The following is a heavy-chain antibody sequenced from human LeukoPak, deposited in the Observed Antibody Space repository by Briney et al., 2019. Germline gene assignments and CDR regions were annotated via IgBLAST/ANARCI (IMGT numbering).Heavy chain of an antibody. CDR1: GGSFSGYY. D-gene: IGHD2-2*01. Sequence: SETLSLTCAVYGGSFSGYYWSWIRQPPGKGLEWIGEINHSGSTNYNPSLKSRVTISVDTSKNQFSLKLSSVTAAETAVYYCARGLRPRGRPQRDTRSTVYYMDVWGKGTTVTVSS. CDR2: INHSGST. J-gene: IGHJ6*03. V-gene: IGHV4-34*01. CDR3: ARGLRPRGRPQRDTRSTVYYMDV.